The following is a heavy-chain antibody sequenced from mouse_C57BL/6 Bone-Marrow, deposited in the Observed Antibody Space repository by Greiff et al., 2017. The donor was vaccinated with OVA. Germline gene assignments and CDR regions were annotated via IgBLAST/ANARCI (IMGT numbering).Heavy chain of an antibody. CDR1: GYTFTDYN. J-gene: IGHJ1*03. Sequence: EVQLQLSGPELVKPGASVKMSCKASGYTFTDYNMHWVKQSHGKSLEWIGYINPNNGGTSYNQKFKGKATLTVNKSSSTAYMELRSLTSEDSAVYYCARDYDYSHWYFDVWGTGNTVTVAS. CDR2: INPNNGGT. V-gene: IGHV1-22*01. D-gene: IGHD2-4*01. CDR3: ARDYDYSHWYFDV.